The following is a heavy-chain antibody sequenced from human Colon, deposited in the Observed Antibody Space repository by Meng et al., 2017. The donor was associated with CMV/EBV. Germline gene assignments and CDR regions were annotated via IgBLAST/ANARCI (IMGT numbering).Heavy chain of an antibody. CDR3: ARDAGFSSLDY. CDR1: GFPFGTSW. Sequence: LSCAASGFPFGTSWMRWVRPAPGKGLEFVANTKEDGSHRNQVDSVKGRFTISRDNAKASLYLQMTSLSSEDTAVYDCARDAGFSSLDYWGQGALVTVSS. D-gene: IGHD6-13*01. J-gene: IGHJ4*02. CDR2: TKEDGSHR. V-gene: IGHV3-7*01.